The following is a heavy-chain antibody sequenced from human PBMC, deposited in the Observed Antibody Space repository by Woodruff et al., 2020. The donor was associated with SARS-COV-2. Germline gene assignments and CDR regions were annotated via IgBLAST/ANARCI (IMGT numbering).Heavy chain of an antibody. J-gene: IGHJ4*02. D-gene: IGHD3-22*01. V-gene: IGHV4-30-2*05. CDR2: GST. CDR3: ARELGYYYDTTGTNRFDS. Sequence: GSTFFNPSLKGRLAMSVDTSKNQFSLKLTSVTAADTAVYFCARELGYYYDTTGTNRFDSWGQGALVTVSS.